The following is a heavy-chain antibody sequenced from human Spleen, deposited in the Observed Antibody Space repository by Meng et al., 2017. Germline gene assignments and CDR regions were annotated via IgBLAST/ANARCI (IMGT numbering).Heavy chain of an antibody. CDR1: GFNFDDSA. CDR3: TRPARKEATVFGDAFDA. D-gene: IGHD3-3*01. V-gene: IGHV3-49*04. Sequence: GESLKISCSASGFNFDDSAMSWVRQAPGKGLEWVGFIRSKIFGGGPDYSASVKGRFTISRDDSKSIVYLQMNNLETEGTALYFCTRPARKEATVFGDAFDAWGQGTMVTVSS. J-gene: IGHJ3*01. CDR2: IRSKIFGGGP.